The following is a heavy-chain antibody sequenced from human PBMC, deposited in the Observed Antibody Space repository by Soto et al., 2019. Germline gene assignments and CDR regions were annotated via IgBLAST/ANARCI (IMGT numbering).Heavy chain of an antibody. Sequence: QLQLQESGPGLVKPSETLSLTCTVSGGSISSSSYHWGWIRQPPGKGLEWIGSMFYGGSTYYNPSLKGRVTISVDTSKSQFSLKLSSVTAADTAVYYCARTLYVDIVATGFWGQGTLVTVSS. CDR2: MFYGGST. CDR3: ARTLYVDIVATGF. CDR1: GGSISSSSYH. V-gene: IGHV4-39*01. D-gene: IGHD5-12*01. J-gene: IGHJ4*02.